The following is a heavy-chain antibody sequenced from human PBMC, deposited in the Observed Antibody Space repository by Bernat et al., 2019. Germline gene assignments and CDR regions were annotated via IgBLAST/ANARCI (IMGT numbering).Heavy chain of an antibody. Sequence: QVQLVQSGADVKKPGASVKVSCKASGYTFTRYYMHWVRQASGQGLEWMGIINPSGGSTSYAQKFQGRVTMTRDTSTSTVYMELSSLRSEDTAVYYCARSLNTIVVVPAAIDYWGQGTLVTVSS. D-gene: IGHD2-2*01. CDR3: ARSLNTIVVVPAAIDY. V-gene: IGHV1-46*01. CDR1: GYTFTRYY. J-gene: IGHJ4*02. CDR2: INPSGGST.